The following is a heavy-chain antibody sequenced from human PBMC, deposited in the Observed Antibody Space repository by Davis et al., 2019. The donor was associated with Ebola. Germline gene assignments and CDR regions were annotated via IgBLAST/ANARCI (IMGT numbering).Heavy chain of an antibody. D-gene: IGHD3-22*01. CDR1: GGSFGGYY. J-gene: IGHJ4*02. V-gene: IGHV4-34*01. CDR2: INHSGST. CDR3: ARGVITMIVVVTPFDY. Sequence: PSETLSLTCAVYGGSFGGYYWSWIRQPPGKGLEWIGEINHSGSTNYNPSLKSRVTISVDTSKNQFSLKLSSVTAADTAVYYCARGVITMIVVVTPFDYWGQGTLVTVSS.